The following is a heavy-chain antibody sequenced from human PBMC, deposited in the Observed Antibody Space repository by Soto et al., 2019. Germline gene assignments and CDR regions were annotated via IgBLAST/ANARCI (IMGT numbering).Heavy chain of an antibody. CDR2: TYYDSKWYT. CDR1: GDSVSSNTTA. CDR3: AGNYYGSGSYYSSFDY. V-gene: IGHV6-1*01. J-gene: IGHJ4*02. D-gene: IGHD3-10*01. Sequence: SQTLSLTCVISGDSVSSNTTAWNWIRQSPSRGLEWLGRTYYDSKWYTDYAESVKSRMTINADTSKNHFSLNLKSVTPEDTALYYCAGNYYGSGSYYSSFDYWGQGTLVTVSS.